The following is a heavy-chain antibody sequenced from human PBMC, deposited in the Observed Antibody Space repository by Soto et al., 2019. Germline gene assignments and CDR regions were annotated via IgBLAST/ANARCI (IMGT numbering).Heavy chain of an antibody. J-gene: IGHJ4*02. CDR2: ISAYNGNT. Sequence: QVQLVQSGVEVEKPGASVKVSCKASGYTFTSYGVSWVRQAPGQGLEWMGWISAYNGNTNYAQKFQGRVSXTTDTSTSTAYMELRSLRSDDTAVYYCARDVPTVTTGGPDYWGQGTLVTVSS. CDR1: GYTFTSYG. CDR3: ARDVPTVTTGGPDY. V-gene: IGHV1-18*01. D-gene: IGHD4-17*01.